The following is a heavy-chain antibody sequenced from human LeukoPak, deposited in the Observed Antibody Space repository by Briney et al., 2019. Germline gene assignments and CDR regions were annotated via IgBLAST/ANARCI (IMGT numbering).Heavy chain of an antibody. CDR1: GGSFSGYY. D-gene: IGHD1-26*01. CDR3: ATPGYSAIDGFDY. V-gene: IGHV4-34*01. J-gene: IGHJ4*02. Sequence: SETLSLTCAVYGGSFSGYYWSWIRQPPGKGLEWIGEINHSGSTDYNPSLKSRVTISVDTSKNQFSLKLSSVTAADTAVYYCATPGYSAIDGFDYWGQRTLVTVSS. CDR2: INHSGST.